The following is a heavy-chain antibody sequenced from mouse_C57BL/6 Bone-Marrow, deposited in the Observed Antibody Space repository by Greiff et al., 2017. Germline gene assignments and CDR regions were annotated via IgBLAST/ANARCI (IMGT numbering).Heavy chain of an antibody. CDR3: ARWGSYAMDY. CDR1: GYAFSSSW. CDR2: IYPGDGDT. J-gene: IGHJ4*01. V-gene: IGHV1-82*01. Sequence: QVQLQQSGPELVKPGASVKISCKASGYAFSSSWMNWVKQRPGKGLEWIGRIYPGDGDTNYNGKFKGKATLTADKYSSTAYMQLSSLTSDDSAVYFCARWGSYAMDYWGQGTSVTVSS.